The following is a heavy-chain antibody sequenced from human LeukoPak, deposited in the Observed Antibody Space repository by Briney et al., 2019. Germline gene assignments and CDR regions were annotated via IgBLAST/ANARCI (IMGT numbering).Heavy chain of an antibody. CDR2: TYYRFKWFN. V-gene: IGHV6-1*01. Sequence: SQTLSLTCDTSGDSVSRDTAAWSWIRQSPSRGLEWLGRTYYRFKWFNDYAPSVKSRITINADTVKNQVSLHLNSVTPEDTAVYYCTRGSIAYYYMDVWGKGTTVTISS. J-gene: IGHJ6*03. CDR3: TRGSIAYYYMDV. D-gene: IGHD3-22*01. CDR1: GDSVSRDTAA.